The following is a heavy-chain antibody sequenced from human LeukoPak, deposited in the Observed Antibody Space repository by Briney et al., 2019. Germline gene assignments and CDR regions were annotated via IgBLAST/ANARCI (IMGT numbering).Heavy chain of an antibody. CDR1: GFTFSSYW. J-gene: IGHJ4*02. V-gene: IGHV3-7*01. CDR2: IKQDGSEK. D-gene: IGHD2-15*01. Sequence: PGGSLRLSCAASGFTFSSYWMSWVRQAPGKGLEWVANIKQDGSEKYYVDSVKGRFTISRDNAKNSLYLQMNSLRAEDTAVYYCARGAPGSYCSGGSCPYFDYWGQGTLVSVSS. CDR3: ARGAPGSYCSGGSCPYFDY.